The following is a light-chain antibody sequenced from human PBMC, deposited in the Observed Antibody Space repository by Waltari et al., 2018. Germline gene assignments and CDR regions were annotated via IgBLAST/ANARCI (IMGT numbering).Light chain of an antibody. Sequence: SYELTQTLSVSVALGQMARITCGGNDIGSKFVYWYQQKPDQAPVLVIYEDNKRPSGIPERVAGSNSGNTATLTIDGAQASDEADYFCQVWDRDTVFFGGGTRLTVL. CDR1: DIGSKF. CDR2: EDN. J-gene: IGLJ7*01. CDR3: QVWDRDTVF. V-gene: IGLV3-9*01.